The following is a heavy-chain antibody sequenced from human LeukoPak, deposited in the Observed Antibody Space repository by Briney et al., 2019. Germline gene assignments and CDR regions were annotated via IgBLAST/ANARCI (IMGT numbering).Heavy chain of an antibody. V-gene: IGHV4-4*07. CDR1: GGSISSYY. CDR2: IHTSGST. Sequence: SETLSLTCTVSGGSISSYYWSWIRQPAGKGLEWIGRIHTSGSTSYNPSLKSRVTMSVDTSKNQFSLKLSSVTAADTAVYYCARDVGGYSYGSRYYYYYMDVWGKGTTVTVSS. CDR3: ARDVGGYSYGSRYYYYYMDV. J-gene: IGHJ6*03. D-gene: IGHD5-18*01.